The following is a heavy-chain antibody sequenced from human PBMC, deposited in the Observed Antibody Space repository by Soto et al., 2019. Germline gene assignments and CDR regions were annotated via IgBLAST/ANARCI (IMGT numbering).Heavy chain of an antibody. CDR2: IIPIFGTA. V-gene: IGHV1-69*01. D-gene: IGHD3-22*01. CDR3: ARSAGYYRRKYYYYYYYMDV. Sequence: QVPLVQSGAEVKKPGSSVKVSCKASGGTFSSYAISWVRQAPGQGLEWMGGIIPIFGTANYAQKFQGRVTITADESTSTAYMELSSLRSEDTAVYYCARSAGYYRRKYYYYYYYMDVWGKGTTVTVSS. J-gene: IGHJ6*03. CDR1: GGTFSSYA.